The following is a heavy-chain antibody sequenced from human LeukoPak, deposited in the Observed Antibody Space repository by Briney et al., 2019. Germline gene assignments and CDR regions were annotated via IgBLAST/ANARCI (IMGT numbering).Heavy chain of an antibody. CDR2: INRDGREK. V-gene: IGHV3-7*01. D-gene: IGHD2-2*01. J-gene: IGHJ4*02. CDR1: GFTFSNYW. CDR3: ARHDRRSADSSY. Sequence: GGSLRLSCVDSGFTFSNYWMSWFRQTPRKGLEWVANINRDGREKYYVDSVKGRFTISRDNAKNSLYLQMNSLRAEDTALYYCARHDRRSADSSYWGQGTLVTVSS.